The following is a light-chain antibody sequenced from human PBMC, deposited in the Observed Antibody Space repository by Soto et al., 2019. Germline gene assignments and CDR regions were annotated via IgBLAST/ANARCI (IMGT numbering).Light chain of an antibody. J-gene: IGLJ3*02. Sequence: QSVLTQPPSVSAAPGQKVTISCSGTSSNIGNNYVSWYQHLPGTAPKLLIYDNNKRPSGIPDRFSGSKSGTSATLGITGRQAGDEADYYCGTWDSSLSVVVFGGGTQLTVL. CDR1: SSNIGNNY. V-gene: IGLV1-51*01. CDR2: DNN. CDR3: GTWDSSLSVVV.